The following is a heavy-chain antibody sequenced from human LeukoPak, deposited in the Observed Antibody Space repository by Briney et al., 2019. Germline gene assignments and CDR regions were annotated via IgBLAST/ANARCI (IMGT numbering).Heavy chain of an antibody. V-gene: IGHV4-61*02. CDR3: ASTRNYDLWSGSGYFDL. CDR1: GGSISSGSYY. J-gene: IGHJ2*01. D-gene: IGHD3-3*01. Sequence: SQTLSLTCTVSGGSISSGSYYWSWIRQPAGKKLEWIGRIYSSGSTNYNPSLKSRVTISVDTSKNQFSLKLSSVTAADTAVYYCASTRNYDLWSGSGYFDLWGRGTLVTVSS. CDR2: IYSSGST.